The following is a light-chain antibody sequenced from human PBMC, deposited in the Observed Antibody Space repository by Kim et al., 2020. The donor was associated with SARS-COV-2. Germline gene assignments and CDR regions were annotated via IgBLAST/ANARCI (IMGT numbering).Light chain of an antibody. CDR2: YDS. CDR1: NIGGKS. CDR3: QVWDNRSDHAI. V-gene: IGLV3-21*04. Sequence: KTAMITCGGNNIGGKSVQWYQQKPGQAPVLVISYDSDRPSGIPERFSGSNSGNTATLTINGVEAGDEADYYCQVWDNRSDHAIFGGGTQLTVL. J-gene: IGLJ2*01.